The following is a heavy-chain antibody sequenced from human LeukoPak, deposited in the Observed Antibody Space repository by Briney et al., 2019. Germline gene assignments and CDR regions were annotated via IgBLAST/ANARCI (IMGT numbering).Heavy chain of an antibody. CDR3: ARLKDDVTKLDY. J-gene: IGHJ4*02. CDR1: GFTFSTYW. Sequence: GGSLRLSCAASGFTFSTYWMSWVRQAPGKGLEWVASINQDGSQKRYVDSVQGRSTISRDNTKNSLFLQMNSLRAEDTAVYYCARLKDDVTKLDYWGQGTLVTVSS. CDR2: INQDGSQK. D-gene: IGHD2-8*01. V-gene: IGHV3-7*01.